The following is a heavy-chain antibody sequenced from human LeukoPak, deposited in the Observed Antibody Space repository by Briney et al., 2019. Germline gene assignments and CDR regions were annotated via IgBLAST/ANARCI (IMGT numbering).Heavy chain of an antibody. D-gene: IGHD6-19*01. J-gene: IGHJ1*01. Sequence: SEALSLTCTVSGGSISSSSYYWGWIRQPPGKGLEWIGSIYYSGSTYYNPSLKSRVTISVDTSKNQFSLKLSSVTAADTAVYYCATSAGIAVAGTYFQHWGQGTLVTVSS. CDR2: IYYSGST. CDR1: GGSISSSSYY. CDR3: ATSAGIAVAGTYFQH. V-gene: IGHV4-39*07.